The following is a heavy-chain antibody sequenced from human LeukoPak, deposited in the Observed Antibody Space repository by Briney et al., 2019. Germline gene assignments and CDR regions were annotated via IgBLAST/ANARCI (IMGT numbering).Heavy chain of an antibody. CDR2: INYSGST. CDR3: ARGNSDGKREDY. V-gene: IGHV4-31*03. Sequence: SQTLSLTCTVSGGSIASAGYYWSWIRQHPGKGLEWIGYINYSGSTYYNPSLKSRVTISGDTSKNQFSLKLSSVTAADTAVYYCARGNSDGKREDYWGPGTLVTVSS. J-gene: IGHJ4*02. D-gene: IGHD2-15*01. CDR1: GGSIASAGYY.